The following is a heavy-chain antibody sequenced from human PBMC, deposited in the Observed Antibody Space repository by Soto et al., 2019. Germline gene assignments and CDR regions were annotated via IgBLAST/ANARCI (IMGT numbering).Heavy chain of an antibody. CDR2: ISGSGGST. Sequence: EVQLLESGGGLVQPGGSLRLSCAASGFTFSSYAMSWVRQAPGKGLEWVSAISGSGGSTYYADSVKGRFTISRDNSKNTLYLQMNSLRDEDTGVYYCAKDYYGAGSYYNRHYYYYYGMDVWGQGTTVTVSS. CDR1: GFTFSSYA. J-gene: IGHJ6*02. CDR3: AKDYYGAGSYYNRHYYYYYGMDV. D-gene: IGHD3-10*01. V-gene: IGHV3-23*01.